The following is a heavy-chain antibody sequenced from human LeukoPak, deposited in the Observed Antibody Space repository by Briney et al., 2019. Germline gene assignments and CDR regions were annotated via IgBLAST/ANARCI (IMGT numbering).Heavy chain of an antibody. CDR1: GYTFTGYY. J-gene: IGHJ5*02. D-gene: IGHD4-17*01. Sequence: ASVKVSCKASGYTFTGYYMHWVRQAPGQGLEWIGWINPNSGGTNYAQKFQGRVTMTRDTSISTAYMELSRLRSDDTAVYYCARDLTTVTTRWFDPWGQGTLVTVSS. V-gene: IGHV1-2*02. CDR3: ARDLTTVTTRWFDP. CDR2: INPNSGGT.